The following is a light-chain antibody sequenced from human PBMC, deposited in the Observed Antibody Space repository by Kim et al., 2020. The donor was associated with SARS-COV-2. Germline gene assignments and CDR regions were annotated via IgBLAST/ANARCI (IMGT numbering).Light chain of an antibody. CDR3: QQYFKWPVT. J-gene: IGKJ1*01. CDR2: IAS. Sequence: VSPGERANLSCTASQSVSSNLAWYQQRPGQAPRLLIHIASTRAAGVPARFSASGSGTDFTLTISSLQSEDFAVYYCQQYFKWPVTFGQGTKVDIK. V-gene: IGKV3-15*01. CDR1: QSVSSN.